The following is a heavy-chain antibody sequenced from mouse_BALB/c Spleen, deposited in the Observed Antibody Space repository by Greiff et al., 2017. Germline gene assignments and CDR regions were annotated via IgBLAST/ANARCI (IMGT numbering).Heavy chain of an antibody. D-gene: IGHD1-1*01. CDR3: ARKGRYGSSYFDY. CDR2: ISSGGGST. CDR1: GFAFSSYD. Sequence: EVQLVESGGGLVKPGGSLKLSCAASGFAFSSYDMSWVRQTPEKRLEWVAYISSGGGSTYYPDTVKGRFTISRDNAKNTLYLQMSSLKSEDTAMYYCARKGRYGSSYFDYWGQGTTLTVSS. J-gene: IGHJ2*01. V-gene: IGHV5-12-1*01.